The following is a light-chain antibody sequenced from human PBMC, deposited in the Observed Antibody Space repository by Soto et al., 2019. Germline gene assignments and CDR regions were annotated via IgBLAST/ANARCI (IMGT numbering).Light chain of an antibody. CDR3: CSYAGSYTFYV. CDR1: SSDVGGYNY. V-gene: IGLV2-11*01. CDR2: DVS. J-gene: IGLJ1*01. Sequence: QSALTQPRSVSGSPGQSVTISCTGTSSDVGGYNYVSWYQQHPGKAPKLMIYDVSKRPSGVPDRFSGSKSGNTASLTISGLQAEDEADYSCCSYAGSYTFYVFGTGTQLTVL.